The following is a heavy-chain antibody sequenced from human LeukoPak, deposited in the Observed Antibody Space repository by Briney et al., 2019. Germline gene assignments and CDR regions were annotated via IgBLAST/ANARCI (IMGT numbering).Heavy chain of an antibody. CDR1: GYTFTSYG. Sequence: GASVKVSCKASGYTFTSYGITWVRQAPGQGLEWMGWISPYNGNTNYAQKLQGRFTMTTDTSTSTAYMDLRSLRSDDTAVYYCARVCLLVSDPRHNWFDPWGQGTLVTVSS. D-gene: IGHD6-13*01. CDR3: ARVCLLVSDPRHNWFDP. J-gene: IGHJ5*02. V-gene: IGHV1-18*01. CDR2: ISPYNGNT.